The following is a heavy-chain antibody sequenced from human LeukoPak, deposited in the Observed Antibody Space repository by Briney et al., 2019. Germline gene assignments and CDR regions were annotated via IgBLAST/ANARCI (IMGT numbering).Heavy chain of an antibody. J-gene: IGHJ3*02. CDR2: IWYDGSNK. D-gene: IGHD6-19*01. Sequence: GRSLRLSCAASGFTFSSYGMHWVRQAPGKGLEWVAVIWYDGSNKYYADSVKGRFTISRDNSKNTLYLQMNSLRAEDTAVYYCARALAVEGHAFDIWGQGTMVTVSS. CDR3: ARALAVEGHAFDI. CDR1: GFTFSSYG. V-gene: IGHV3-33*01.